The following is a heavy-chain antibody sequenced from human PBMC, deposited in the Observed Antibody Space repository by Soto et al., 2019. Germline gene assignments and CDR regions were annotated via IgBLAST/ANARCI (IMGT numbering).Heavy chain of an antibody. D-gene: IGHD3-16*01. V-gene: IGHV3-23*01. CDR3: AKKGGDDNRPYYYYYGMDV. Sequence: GGSLRLSCAASGFTFSSYAMSWVRQAPGKGLEWVSAISGSGGSTYYPDSVKGRFTISSDNSNNTLYLQMNSLRAEDTAVYYCAKKGGDDNRPYYYYYGMDVWGQGTTVTVSS. J-gene: IGHJ6*02. CDR2: ISGSGGST. CDR1: GFTFSSYA.